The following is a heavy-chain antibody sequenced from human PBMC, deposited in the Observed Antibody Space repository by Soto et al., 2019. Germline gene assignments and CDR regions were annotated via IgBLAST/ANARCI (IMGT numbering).Heavy chain of an antibody. CDR1: GGTFSSYA. Sequence: QVQLVQSGAEVKKPGSSVKVSCKTSGGTFSSYAISWVRQAPGQGLEWMGGIIPIFGTANYAQKFQGRVTINADXSXRXXYMGLSSLSSEDTAVYYCARHPVSGSYAYYYGMDVWGQGATVTVSS. D-gene: IGHD1-26*01. J-gene: IGHJ6*02. CDR3: ARHPVSGSYAYYYGMDV. CDR2: IIPIFGTA. V-gene: IGHV1-69*12.